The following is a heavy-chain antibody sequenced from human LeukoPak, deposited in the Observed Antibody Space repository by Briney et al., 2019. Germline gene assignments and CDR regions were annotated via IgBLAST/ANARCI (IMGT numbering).Heavy chain of an antibody. CDR1: GYTFSSYG. CDR2: ISYDGSNK. CDR3: AKDASDYGDYYYGMDV. J-gene: IGHJ6*02. V-gene: IGHV3-30*18. D-gene: IGHD4-17*01. Sequence: GRSLRLSCAGSGYTFSSYGMHWVRQAPGKGLEWVAVISYDGSNKYYADSVKGRFTISRDNSKNTLYLQMNSLRAEDTAVYYCAKDASDYGDYYYGMDVWGQGTTVTVSS.